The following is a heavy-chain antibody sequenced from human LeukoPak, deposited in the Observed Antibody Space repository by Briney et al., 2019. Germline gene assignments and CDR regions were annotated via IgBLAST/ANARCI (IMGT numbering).Heavy chain of an antibody. CDR3: ARSSSWGWFDP. Sequence: SETLSLTRTVSGGSISSYYWSWIRQPPGKGLEWLGYIYYSGSTNYNPSLKSRVTISVDTSKNQFSLKLSSVTAADTAVYYCARSSSWGWFDPWGQGTLVTVSS. D-gene: IGHD6-13*01. J-gene: IGHJ5*02. V-gene: IGHV4-59*08. CDR2: IYYSGST. CDR1: GGSISSYY.